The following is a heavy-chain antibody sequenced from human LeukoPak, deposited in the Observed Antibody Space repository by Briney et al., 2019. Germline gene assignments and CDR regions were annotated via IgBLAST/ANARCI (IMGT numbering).Heavy chain of an antibody. CDR3: AKEYPGYGSAFDY. CDR2: ITGSDLSI. J-gene: IGHJ4*02. CDR1: GFTFSNSV. V-gene: IGHV3-23*01. Sequence: GVSLRLSCAASGFTFSNSVMSWVRQAPGTGLEWVSAITGSDLSIYYAVTVKGRFTISRDNSKITLYLQLNSLRAEDTAVYYCAKEYPGYGSAFDYWGQGILVTVSS. D-gene: IGHD6-25*01.